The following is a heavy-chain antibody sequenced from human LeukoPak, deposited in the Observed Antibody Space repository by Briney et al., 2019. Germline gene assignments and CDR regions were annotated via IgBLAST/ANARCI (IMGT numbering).Heavy chain of an antibody. D-gene: IGHD3-3*01. CDR2: ISWNSGSI. CDR1: GFTFDDYA. J-gene: IGHJ4*02. V-gene: IGHV3-9*03. CDR3: AKDKSRFLEWLSFDY. Sequence: GGSLRLSCAASGFTFDDYAMHWVRQAPGKGLEWVSGISWNSGSIGYADSVKGRFTISRDNAKNSLYLQMNSPRAEDMALYYCAKDKSRFLEWLSFDYWGQGTLVTVSS.